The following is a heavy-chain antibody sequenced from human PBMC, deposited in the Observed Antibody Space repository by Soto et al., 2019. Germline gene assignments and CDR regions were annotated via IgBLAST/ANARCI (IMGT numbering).Heavy chain of an antibody. CDR2: IYYSGST. CDR3: ARDMITSGGVIPGHAFDI. CDR1: GGSISSGGYY. D-gene: IGHD3-16*02. J-gene: IGHJ3*02. V-gene: IGHV4-31*03. Sequence: PSETLSLTGTVSGGSISSGGYYWSWIRQHPGKGLEWIGYIYYSGSTYYNPSLKSRVTISVDTSKNQFSLKLSSVTAADTAVYYCARDMITSGGVIPGHAFDICGPGKMVTFS.